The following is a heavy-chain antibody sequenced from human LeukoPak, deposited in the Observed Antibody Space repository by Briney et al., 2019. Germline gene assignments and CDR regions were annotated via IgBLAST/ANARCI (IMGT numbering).Heavy chain of an antibody. CDR2: INPNSGNA. J-gene: IGHJ5*02. Sequence: GASVKVSCKASGYTFTSYDINWVRQATGQGLEWMGWINPNSGNAGYAQKFQGRVTMTRNTSISTAYMELSSLRSEDTAVYYCARGLIRSPNWFDPWGQGTLVTVSS. CDR3: ARGLIRSPNWFDP. V-gene: IGHV1-8*01. D-gene: IGHD2-15*01. CDR1: GYTFTSYD.